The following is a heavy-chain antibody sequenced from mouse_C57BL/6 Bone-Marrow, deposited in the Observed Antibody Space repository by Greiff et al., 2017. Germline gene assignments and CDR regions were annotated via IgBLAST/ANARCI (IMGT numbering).Heavy chain of an antibody. CDR2: ISRGGSYT. CDR1: GFTFSSYG. J-gene: IGHJ2*02. Sequence: DVKLVESGGDLVKPGGSLKLSCAASGFTFSSYGMSWVRQTPDKRLEWVATISRGGSYTYYPDSVKGRSTIARDNAKNTLYLQMSSLKSEDTAMYYCASTESWFSFDYWGQGTSLTVSS. CDR3: ASTESWFSFDY. V-gene: IGHV5-6*02. D-gene: IGHD4-1*02.